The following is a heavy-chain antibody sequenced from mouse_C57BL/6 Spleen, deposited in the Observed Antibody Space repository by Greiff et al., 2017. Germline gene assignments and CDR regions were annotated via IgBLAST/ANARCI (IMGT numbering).Heavy chain of an antibody. Sequence: EVKLQESGPGLVKPSQSLSLTCSVTGYSITSGYYWNWIRQFPGNKLEWMGYISYDGSNNYNPSLKNRISITRDTSKNQFFLKLNSVTTEDTATYYCARMVPSYAMDYWGQGTSVTVSS. V-gene: IGHV3-6*01. CDR3: ARMVPSYAMDY. CDR2: ISYDGSN. CDR1: GYSITSGYY. J-gene: IGHJ4*01. D-gene: IGHD2-1*01.